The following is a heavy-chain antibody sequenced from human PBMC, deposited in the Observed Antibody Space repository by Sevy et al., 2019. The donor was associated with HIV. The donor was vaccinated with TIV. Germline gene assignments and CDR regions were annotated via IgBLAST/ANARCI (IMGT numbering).Heavy chain of an antibody. Sequence: ASVKVSCKTSGGTFDTYSISWLRQAPGQGLAWMGGITPFFRTANYAQKFQGRVTITADESTGTAYMDLSSLRSEDSAVYYCARDRDIAFGGGDAFDIWGQGTMVTVSS. CDR1: GGTFDTYS. CDR3: ARDRDIAFGGGDAFDI. J-gene: IGHJ3*02. D-gene: IGHD3-16*01. V-gene: IGHV1-69*13. CDR2: ITPFFRTA.